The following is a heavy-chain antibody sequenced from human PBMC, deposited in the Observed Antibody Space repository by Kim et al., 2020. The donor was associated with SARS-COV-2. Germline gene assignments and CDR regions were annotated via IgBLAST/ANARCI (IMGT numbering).Heavy chain of an antibody. CDR2: IKQDGSEK. V-gene: IGHV3-7*03. CDR3: ARDCYSSSWYVPTKPGVVVV. J-gene: IGHJ6*02. Sequence: GGSLRLSCAASGFTFSSYWMSWVRQAPGKGLEWVANIKQDGSEKYYVDSVKGRFTISRDNAKNSLYMQMNSLRAEDTAVYYCARDCYSSSWYVPTKPGVVVVWGQGTTVTVSS. D-gene: IGHD6-13*01. CDR1: GFTFSSYW.